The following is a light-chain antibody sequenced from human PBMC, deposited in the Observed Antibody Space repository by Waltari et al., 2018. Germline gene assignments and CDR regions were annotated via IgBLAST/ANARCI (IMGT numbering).Light chain of an antibody. Sequence: QSVLTQPPSASGTPGQSVTIPCSGSTPNIGVNFVYWYQQFPATAPKPLIYRNSQRPSGVPDRFSGSKSGTSASLSISGLRSEDEANYYCAAWDDSLSGPVFGGGTELTVL. CDR2: RNS. CDR3: AAWDDSLSGPV. V-gene: IGLV1-47*01. J-gene: IGLJ3*02. CDR1: TPNIGVNF.